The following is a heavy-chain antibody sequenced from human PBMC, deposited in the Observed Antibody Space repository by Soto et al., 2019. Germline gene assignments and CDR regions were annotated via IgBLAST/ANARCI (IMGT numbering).Heavy chain of an antibody. Sequence: GGSLRLSCAASGFTFSSYSMNWVRQAPGKGLERVSSISSSSSYIYDADTVKGRFTISRDNAKNSLYLQMNSLRAEDTSVYFYARPIDFGVVTPYYYYGMDVWGQGKTVTVSS. CDR1: GFTFSSYS. D-gene: IGHD3-3*01. V-gene: IGHV3-21*01. J-gene: IGHJ6*02. CDR2: ISSSSSYI. CDR3: ARPIDFGVVTPYYYYGMDV.